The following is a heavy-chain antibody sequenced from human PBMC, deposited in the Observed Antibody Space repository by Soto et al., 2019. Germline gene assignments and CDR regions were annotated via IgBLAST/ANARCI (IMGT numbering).Heavy chain of an antibody. CDR2: IRSKAYGGTT. CDR3: TRGTMVRGVINPLPGY. V-gene: IGHV3-49*03. CDR1: GFTFGDYA. D-gene: IGHD3-10*01. Sequence: GGSLRLSCTASGFTFGDYAMSWFRQAPGKGLEWVGFIRSKAYGGTTEYAASVKGRFTISRDDSKSIAYLQMNSLKTEDTAVYYCTRGTMVRGVINPLPGYWGQGTLVTVSS. J-gene: IGHJ4*02.